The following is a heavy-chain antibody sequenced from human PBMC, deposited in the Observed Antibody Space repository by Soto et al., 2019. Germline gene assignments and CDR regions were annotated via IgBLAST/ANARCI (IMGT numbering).Heavy chain of an antibody. V-gene: IGHV5-51*01. Sequence: PGESLKISCKGFGYTFPNYWIAWVRQMPGKGLEWMGIIYPGDSDTRYSPSFQGQVTISADKSISTAYLQWSSLKASDTAMYYCARHLRSSSFYYGVDVWGQGTTVTVSS. D-gene: IGHD6-6*01. CDR1: GYTFPNYW. J-gene: IGHJ6*02. CDR2: IYPGDSDT. CDR3: ARHLRSSSFYYGVDV.